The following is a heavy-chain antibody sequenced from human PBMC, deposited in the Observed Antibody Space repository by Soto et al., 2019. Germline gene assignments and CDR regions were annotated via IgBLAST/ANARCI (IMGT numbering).Heavy chain of an antibody. CDR1: GFSLSTSGVG. J-gene: IGHJ2*01. CDR3: AHSVGMDTTYWYFDL. Sequence: QITLKESGPTLVKPTQTLTLTCTFSGFSLSTSGVGVGWIRQPPGKALEWLALIYWDDDVRYSPSLKNRLTITNDTSKNQVVLTMTNMDPVDTGTYYCAHSVGMDTTYWYFDLWGRGTLVTVSS. D-gene: IGHD1-1*01. V-gene: IGHV2-5*02. CDR2: IYWDDDV.